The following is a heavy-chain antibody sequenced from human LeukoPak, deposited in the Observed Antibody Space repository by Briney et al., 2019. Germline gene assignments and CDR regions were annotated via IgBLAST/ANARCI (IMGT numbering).Heavy chain of an antibody. J-gene: IGHJ4*02. V-gene: IGHV4-34*01. CDR3: ARGTVY. Sequence: GSLRLSCAASGFTFSSYAMSWVRQAPGKGLEWIGEINHSGSTNYNPSLKSRVTISVDTSKNQFSLKLSSVTAADTAVYYCARGTVYWGQGTLVTVSS. D-gene: IGHD1-1*01. CDR1: GFTFSSYA. CDR2: INHSGST.